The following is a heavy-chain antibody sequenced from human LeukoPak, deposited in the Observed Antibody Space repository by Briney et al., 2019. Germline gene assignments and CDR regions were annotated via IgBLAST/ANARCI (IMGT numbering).Heavy chain of an antibody. D-gene: IGHD3-22*01. CDR3: ARETYYYDSSTYFRATDY. J-gene: IGHJ4*02. Sequence: GGSLRLSCAASGFSFSDYWMSWVRQGPGKGLEWVSSISSSSSYIYYADSVKGRFTISRDNAKNSLYLQMNSLRAEDTAVYYCARETYYYDSSTYFRATDYWGQGTLVTVSS. CDR1: GFSFSDYW. V-gene: IGHV3-21*01. CDR2: ISSSSSYI.